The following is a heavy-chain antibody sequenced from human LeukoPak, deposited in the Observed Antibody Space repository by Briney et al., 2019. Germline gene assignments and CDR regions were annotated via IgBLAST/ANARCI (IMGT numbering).Heavy chain of an antibody. J-gene: IGHJ4*02. CDR1: GFTVSSNY. Sequence: TGGSLRLSCAASGFTVSSNYMSWVRQAPGKGLEWVSIIYSGGSTFYADSVKGRFTISRDNSKNTLYLQMNSPRAEDTALYYCAKGGRYVREFIDYWGQGTLVTVSS. V-gene: IGHV3-53*05. D-gene: IGHD3-16*01. CDR2: IYSGGST. CDR3: AKGGRYVREFIDY.